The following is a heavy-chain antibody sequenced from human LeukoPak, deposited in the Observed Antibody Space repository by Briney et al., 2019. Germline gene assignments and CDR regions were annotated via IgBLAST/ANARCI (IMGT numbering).Heavy chain of an antibody. CDR3: ARLEGYYFDY. CDR2: IYYSGST. D-gene: IGHD3-3*01. Sequence: PSETLSLTCTVSDGSISSSSYYWGWIRQPPGKGLEWIGAIYYSGSTYLNPSLKSRLTISVDTSKNQFSLKLSSATAADTAVYYCARLEGYYFDYWGQGTLVTVSS. J-gene: IGHJ4*02. CDR1: DGSISSSSYY. V-gene: IGHV4-39*01.